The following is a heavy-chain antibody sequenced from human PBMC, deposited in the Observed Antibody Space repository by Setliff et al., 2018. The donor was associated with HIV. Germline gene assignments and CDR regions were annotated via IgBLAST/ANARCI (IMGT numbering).Heavy chain of an antibody. J-gene: IGHJ3*02. D-gene: IGHD5-12*01. CDR2: INPTGGST. V-gene: IGHV1-46*01. CDR3: ASAGAWQRNALDT. Sequence: VASVKVSCKPSGYSFTNHYMHWVRQAPGQGLEWMGVINPTGGSTRNTQKFQGRVAMTRDTSTSTVYMELSSLRSEDTAVYYCASAGAWQRNALDTWGQGTMVTVSS. CDR1: GYSFTNHY.